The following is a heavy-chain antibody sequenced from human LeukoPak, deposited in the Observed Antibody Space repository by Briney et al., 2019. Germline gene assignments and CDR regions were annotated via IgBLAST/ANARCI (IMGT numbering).Heavy chain of an antibody. CDR1: GFTFSSYA. V-gene: IGHV3-30*04. D-gene: IGHD3-22*01. CDR2: ISYDGSNK. J-gene: IGHJ4*02. CDR3: AREYYYDSSGHPLVDY. Sequence: PGRSLRLSCAASGFTFSSYAMHWVRQAPGKGLEWVAVISYDGSNKYYADSVKGRFTISRDNSKNTLYLQMNSLRAGDTAVYYCAREYYYDSSGHPLVDYWGQGTLVTVSS.